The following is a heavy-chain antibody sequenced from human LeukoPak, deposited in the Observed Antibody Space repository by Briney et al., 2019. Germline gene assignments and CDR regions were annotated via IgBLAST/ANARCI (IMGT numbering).Heavy chain of an antibody. Sequence: GGSLRLSCAASGFTFSSYEMNWVRQAPGKGLEWVSYISSSGSTRTYADSVKGRFTISRDNAKNSLYLEMNSLRTEDTAVYYCAREIVSAVAGNFDYWGQGTLVTVSS. CDR3: AREIVSAVAGNFDY. CDR1: GFTFSSYE. V-gene: IGHV3-48*03. D-gene: IGHD6-19*01. CDR2: ISSSGSTR. J-gene: IGHJ4*02.